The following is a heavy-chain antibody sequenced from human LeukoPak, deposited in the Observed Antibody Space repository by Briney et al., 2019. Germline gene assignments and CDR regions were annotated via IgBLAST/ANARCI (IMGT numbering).Heavy chain of an antibody. Sequence: GRSLRLSCAASGFTFTRYGMHWVRQAPGKGLEWVAVIWYDGSNKYYADSVKGRFTISRDDSKNTVYLQMNSMRDEDTAVYYCVRDRDFYFDSWGQGTLVTVSS. CDR1: GFTFTRYG. CDR2: IWYDGSNK. CDR3: VRDRDFYFDS. D-gene: IGHD3-10*01. J-gene: IGHJ4*02. V-gene: IGHV3-33*01.